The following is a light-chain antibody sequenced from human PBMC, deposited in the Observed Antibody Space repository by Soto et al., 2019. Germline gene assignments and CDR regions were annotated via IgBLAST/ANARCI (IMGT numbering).Light chain of an antibody. V-gene: IGLV2-23*01. Sequence: QSALTQAASVSGSPGQSITISCTGTSTDVGNYNLVSWYQQHPGKAPKLMIYEGTKRPSGVSNRFSGSTSGNTASLTISGLQAEDEADYHCCSYAGSGTFLIFGEGTKVTVL. CDR3: CSYAGSGTFLI. J-gene: IGLJ2*01. CDR1: STDVGNYNL. CDR2: EGT.